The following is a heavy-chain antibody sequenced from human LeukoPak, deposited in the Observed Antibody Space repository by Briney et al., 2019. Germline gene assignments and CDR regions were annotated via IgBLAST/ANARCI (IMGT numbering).Heavy chain of an antibody. Sequence: PGGSLRLSCAASGFTSSSYWMSWVRQAPGKGLEWVANIKKDGSEKYYVDSVEGRFTISRDNAKNSLYLQMNSLRGEDTAVYYCARGLYSSTTYYFDYWGQGTLVTVSS. CDR1: GFTSSSYW. V-gene: IGHV3-7*03. D-gene: IGHD6-13*01. CDR2: IKKDGSEK. J-gene: IGHJ4*02. CDR3: ARGLYSSTTYYFDY.